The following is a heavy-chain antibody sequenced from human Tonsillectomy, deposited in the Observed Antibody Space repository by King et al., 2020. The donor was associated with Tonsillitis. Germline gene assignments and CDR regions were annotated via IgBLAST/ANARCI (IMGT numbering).Heavy chain of an antibody. CDR3: ARNRDYGDYVDF. V-gene: IGHV4-31*03. CDR1: CDSLTSFGYF. D-gene: IGHD4-17*01. Sequence: QLQLQESGPGLVRPSQTLSLICSGSCDSLTSFGYFWSWIRQHPDKGLEWIGSIFHSGPTYHTPSLRSRLFMSVDTSKNQFSLRLTSVTAADTAVYYCARNRDYGDYVDFWGQGTLVAVSS. J-gene: IGHJ4*02. CDR2: IFHSGPT.